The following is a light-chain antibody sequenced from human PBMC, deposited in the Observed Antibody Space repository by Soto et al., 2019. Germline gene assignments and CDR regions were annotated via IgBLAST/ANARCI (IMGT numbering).Light chain of an antibody. V-gene: IGKV3-11*01. CDR3: QQRNVWPPIT. CDR2: DST. CDR1: QSIHTS. J-gene: IGKJ5*01. Sequence: EIVMPPSPVTLSFAPVESAPLSFMSLQSIHTSLAWYQQKSGKPPRLVIYDSTLRANGVPDRFGGSRSGTEFTLTINSLEPEDFAVYYCQQRNVWPPITFCQGTRLELK.